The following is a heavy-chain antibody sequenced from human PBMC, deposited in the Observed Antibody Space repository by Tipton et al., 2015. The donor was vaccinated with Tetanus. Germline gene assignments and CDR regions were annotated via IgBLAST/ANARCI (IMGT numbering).Heavy chain of an antibody. CDR1: GFTSESHY. V-gene: IGHV3-74*01. D-gene: IGHD2-21*01. CDR3: ARDDFIRHSADP. J-gene: IGHJ5*02. Sequence: SLRLSCAASGFTSESHYMHWVRQTPGKGLVWISRINPDGRRTNYADSVKGRFTISRDNSRNTLALQMTSLRVDDTGVYFCARDDFIRHSADPWGQGTLVVVSS. CDR2: INPDGRRT.